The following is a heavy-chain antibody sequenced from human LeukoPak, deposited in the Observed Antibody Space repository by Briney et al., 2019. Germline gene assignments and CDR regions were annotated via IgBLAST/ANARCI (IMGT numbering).Heavy chain of an antibody. CDR3: ARSRRITIFGVVRRSGNWFDP. V-gene: IGHV1-46*03. CDR2: INPSGGST. CDR1: GYTFTSYY. D-gene: IGHD3-3*01. J-gene: IGHJ5*02. Sequence: ASVKVSCKASGYTFTSYYMHWVRQAPGQGLEWMGIINPSGGSTSYAQKFQGRVTMTRDTSTSTVYMELSRLRSEDTAVYYCARSRRITIFGVVRRSGNWFDPWGQGTLVTVSS.